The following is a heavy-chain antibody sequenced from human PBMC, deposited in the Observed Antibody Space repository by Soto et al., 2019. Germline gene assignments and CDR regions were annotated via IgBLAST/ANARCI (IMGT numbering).Heavy chain of an antibody. J-gene: IGHJ6*02. Sequence: QLQLQESGSGLVKPSQTLSLTCAVSGGSISGGGYSWSWIRQPPGKGLEWIGYINHSGITYYNPSLKSRVTIPVDRSKSQFSLKLSSVTAPATAVYYCARGGTRCKAIRYYYHYGMDVCGQGSPVTVSS. V-gene: IGHV4-30-2*01. CDR2: INHSGIT. CDR3: ARGGTRCKAIRYYYHYGMDV. CDR1: GGSISGGGYS. D-gene: IGHD3-9*01.